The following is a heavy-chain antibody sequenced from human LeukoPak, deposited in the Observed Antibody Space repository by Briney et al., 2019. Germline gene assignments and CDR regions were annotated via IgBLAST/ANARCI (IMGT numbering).Heavy chain of an antibody. CDR3: ASLGKTSGSYALDY. J-gene: IGHJ4*02. D-gene: IGHD1-26*01. Sequence: ASVKVSCKASGYTFTSYDINWVRQATGQGLEWMGWMNPNSGNTGYAQKFQGRVTMTRNTSISTAYMELSSLRSEDTAVYYCASLGKTSGSYALDYWGQGTLVTVSS. CDR1: GYTFTSYD. V-gene: IGHV1-8*01. CDR2: MNPNSGNT.